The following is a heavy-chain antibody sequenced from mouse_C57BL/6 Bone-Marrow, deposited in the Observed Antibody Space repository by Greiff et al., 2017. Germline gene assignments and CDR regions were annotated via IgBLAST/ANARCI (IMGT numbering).Heavy chain of an antibody. CDR2: INPSSGYT. Sequence: VQLHQSGAELARPGASVKMSCKASGYTFTSYTMHWVKQRPGQGLEWIGYINPSSGYTTYNQKFKDKATLTADKSSSTAYMQLSSLTSEDSAVYYCAIKGSSVPHWYFDVWGTGTTVTVSS. V-gene: IGHV1-4*01. CDR3: AIKGSSVPHWYFDV. D-gene: IGHD1-3*01. J-gene: IGHJ1*03. CDR1: GYTFTSYT.